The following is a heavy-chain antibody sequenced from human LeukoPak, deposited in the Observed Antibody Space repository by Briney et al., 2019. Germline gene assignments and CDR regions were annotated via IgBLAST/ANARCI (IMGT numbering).Heavy chain of an antibody. Sequence: KISCKASGGTFSSYANSWVRQAPGQGLEWMGGIIPIFGTANYAQKFQGRVTITADESTSTAYMELSSLRSEDTAVYYCARGSEYYYDSIFDPWGQGTLVTVSS. CDR3: ARGSEYYYDSIFDP. V-gene: IGHV1-69*01. CDR1: GGTFSSYA. D-gene: IGHD3-22*01. CDR2: IIPIFGTA. J-gene: IGHJ5*02.